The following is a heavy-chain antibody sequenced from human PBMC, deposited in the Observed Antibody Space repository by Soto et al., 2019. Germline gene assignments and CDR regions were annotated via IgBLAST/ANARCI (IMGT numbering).Heavy chain of an antibody. Sequence: SETLSLTCTVSGGSISSGDYYWSWIRQPPGKGLEWIGYIYYSGSTYYNPSLKSRVTISVDTSKNQFSLKLSSVTAADTAVYYCARETSAEYYYGSGSPGRYYFDYWGRGTLVTVSS. CDR2: IYYSGST. V-gene: IGHV4-30-4*01. CDR3: ARETSAEYYYGSGSPGRYYFDY. CDR1: GGSISSGDYY. J-gene: IGHJ4*02. D-gene: IGHD3-10*01.